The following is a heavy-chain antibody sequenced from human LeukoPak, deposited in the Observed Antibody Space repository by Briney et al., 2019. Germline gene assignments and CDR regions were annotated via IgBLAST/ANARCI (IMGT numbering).Heavy chain of an antibody. CDR1: GGTFSSYA. CDR3: ARDFSGAAAGTVGVDY. J-gene: IGHJ4*02. CDR2: IIPIFGTA. Sequence: SVKVSCKASGGTFSSYAISWVRQAPGQGLEWMGRIIPIFGTANYAQKFQGRVTITTDESTSTAYMELSSLRSEDTAVYYCARDFSGAAAGTVGVDYWGQGTLVTVSS. V-gene: IGHV1-69*05. D-gene: IGHD6-13*01.